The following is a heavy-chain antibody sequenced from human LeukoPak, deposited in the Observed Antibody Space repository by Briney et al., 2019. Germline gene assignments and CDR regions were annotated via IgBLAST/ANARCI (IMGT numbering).Heavy chain of an antibody. D-gene: IGHD5-24*01. Sequence: KPSETLSLTCTVSGGSISSSSYYWGWIRQPPGKGLEWIGSIYYSGSTYYNPSLKSRVTISVDTSKNQFSLKLSSVTAAATAVYYCARMVRDGYNRFDYWGQGTLVTVSS. CDR3: ARMVRDGYNRFDY. CDR1: GGSISSSSYY. CDR2: IYYSGST. J-gene: IGHJ4*02. V-gene: IGHV4-39*01.